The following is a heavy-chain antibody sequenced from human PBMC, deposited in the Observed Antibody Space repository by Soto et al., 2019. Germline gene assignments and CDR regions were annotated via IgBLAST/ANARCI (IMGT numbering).Heavy chain of an antibody. CDR1: GFTFSSYA. J-gene: IGHJ6*02. V-gene: IGHV3-23*01. D-gene: IGHD3-22*01. Sequence: GGSLRLSCAASGFTFSSYAMSWVRQAPGKGLEWVSAISGSGGSTYYADSVKGRFTISRDNSKNTLYLQMNSLRAEDTAVYYCAKAETYYYDSSGYSDYYYGMDVWGQGTTVTVSS. CDR3: AKAETYYYDSSGYSDYYYGMDV. CDR2: ISGSGGST.